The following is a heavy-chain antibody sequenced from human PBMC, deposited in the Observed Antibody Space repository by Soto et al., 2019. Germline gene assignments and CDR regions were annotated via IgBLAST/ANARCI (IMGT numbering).Heavy chain of an antibody. CDR3: ATSMGSSPPYKKFDY. D-gene: IGHD1-26*01. J-gene: IGHJ4*02. V-gene: IGHV4-30-4*01. Sequence: SETLSLTCTVSGGSISSGDYYWSWIRQPPGKGLEWIGYIYYSGSTYYNPSLKSRVTISVDTSKNQFSLKLSSVTAADTAVYYCATSMGSSPPYKKFDYWGQGTLVTVSS. CDR2: IYYSGST. CDR1: GGSISSGDYY.